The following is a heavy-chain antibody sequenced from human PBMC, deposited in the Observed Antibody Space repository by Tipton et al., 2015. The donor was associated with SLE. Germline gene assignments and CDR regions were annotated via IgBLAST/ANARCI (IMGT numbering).Heavy chain of an antibody. D-gene: IGHD2-21*01. Sequence: LRLSRTVSGGSISSSSYYWGWIRQPPGKGLEWIGSIYYSGITYYNPSLKSRLTISVDTSKNQFSLKLNSVTAADTAVYYCARDQGCGYDCYSYFQRWGQGTLVTVSS. V-gene: IGHV4-39*07. CDR1: GGSISSSSYY. J-gene: IGHJ1*01. CDR3: ARDQGCGYDCYSYFQR. CDR2: IYYSGIT.